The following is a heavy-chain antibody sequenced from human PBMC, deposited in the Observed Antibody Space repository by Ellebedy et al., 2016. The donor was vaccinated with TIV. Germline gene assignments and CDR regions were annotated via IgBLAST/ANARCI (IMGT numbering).Heavy chain of an antibody. Sequence: GESLKISCAASGFTFSNYAMTWVRQTPGKGLEWVSRISGSGFSTHSADSVKGRFTISRDSSKNTLYLQMNSLRAEDTALYYCARGEIYFDYWGQGILVTVSS. V-gene: IGHV3-23*01. D-gene: IGHD3-10*01. CDR2: ISGSGFST. CDR3: ARGEIYFDY. J-gene: IGHJ4*02. CDR1: GFTFSNYA.